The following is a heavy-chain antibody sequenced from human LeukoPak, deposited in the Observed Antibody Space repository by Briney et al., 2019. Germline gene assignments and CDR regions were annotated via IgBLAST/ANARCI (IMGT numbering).Heavy chain of an antibody. CDR2: INTNTGNP. CDR3: ARRMYYYDSSGGWFDP. Sequence: GASVTVSCKASGYTFTSYAMNWVRQAPGQGLEWMGWINTNTGNPTYAQGFTGRFVFSMDTSVSTAYLQISSLKAEDTAVYYCARRMYYYDSSGGWFDPWGQGTLVTVSS. CDR1: GYTFTSYA. J-gene: IGHJ5*02. V-gene: IGHV7-4-1*02. D-gene: IGHD3-22*01.